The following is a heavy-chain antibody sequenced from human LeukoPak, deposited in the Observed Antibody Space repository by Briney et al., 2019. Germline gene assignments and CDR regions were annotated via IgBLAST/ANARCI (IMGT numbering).Heavy chain of an antibody. CDR3: ARDFGRNGDFHAFDI. Sequence: PGGSLRLSCAASGFTFSDYYMSWIRQAPGKGLEWLSYINPTSGYTPYADSVKGRFTISRDNAKNSLYLQMNSLRAEDTAVYYCARDFGRNGDFHAFDIWGQGTMVTVSS. D-gene: IGHD4-17*01. V-gene: IGHV3-11*06. CDR2: INPTSGYT. CDR1: GFTFSDYY. J-gene: IGHJ3*02.